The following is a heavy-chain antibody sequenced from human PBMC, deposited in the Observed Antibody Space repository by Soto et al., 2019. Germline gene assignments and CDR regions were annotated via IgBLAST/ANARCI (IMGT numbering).Heavy chain of an antibody. J-gene: IGHJ3*01. V-gene: IGHV3-30*04. CDR2: ISYDGSNK. D-gene: IGHD4-4*01. CDR1: GFTFSSYA. Sequence: LRLSCAASGFTFSSYATHWVRQAPGKGLEWVAVISYDGSNKYYADSVKGRFTISRDNSKNTLYLQMNSLRAEDTAVYYCAADETGRNAFDVWGQGTKVTVSS. CDR3: AADETGRNAFDV.